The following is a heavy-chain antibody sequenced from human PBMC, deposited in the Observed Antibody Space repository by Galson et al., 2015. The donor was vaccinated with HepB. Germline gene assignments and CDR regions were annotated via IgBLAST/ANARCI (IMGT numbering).Heavy chain of an antibody. D-gene: IGHD6-19*01. Sequence: SVKVSCKASGGTFSIYTISWVRQAPGQGLEWMGRIIPMLGIANYAQKFQGRVTITADKSTSTAYMELSSLRSEDTAVYYCARVRGIAVAGIEVGATDGMDVWGQGTTVTVSS. J-gene: IGHJ6*02. V-gene: IGHV1-69*02. CDR2: IIPMLGIA. CDR1: GGTFSIYT. CDR3: ARVRGIAVAGIEVGATDGMDV.